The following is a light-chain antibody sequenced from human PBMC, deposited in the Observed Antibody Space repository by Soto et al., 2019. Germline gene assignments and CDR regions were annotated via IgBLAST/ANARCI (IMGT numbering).Light chain of an antibody. J-gene: IGKJ1*01. CDR1: QSVDSN. CDR2: GAS. V-gene: IGKV3-15*01. Sequence: EILMTQSPATLSVSPGERATLSCRASQSVDSNLAWYQQKPGQAPRLLIYGASTRATGISARFSGSGSGTEFTLTLSSLQSEDFGVYYCQQYNNWWTFGQGTKVEI. CDR3: QQYNNWWT.